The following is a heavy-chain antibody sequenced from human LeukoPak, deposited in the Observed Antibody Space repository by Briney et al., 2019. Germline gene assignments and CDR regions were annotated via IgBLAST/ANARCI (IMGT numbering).Heavy chain of an antibody. Sequence: PGGSLRLSCATSGFTFSSYGMHWVRQAPGKGLEWVAFIRYDGSNKYYADSVKGRFTISRDNSKNTLYLQMNSLRVEDTTVYYCVKGCKGLVFTRDYYMDVWGKGTTVTISS. CDR2: IRYDGSNK. V-gene: IGHV3-30*02. CDR1: GFTFSSYG. CDR3: VKGCKGLVFTRDYYMDV. J-gene: IGHJ6*03. D-gene: IGHD3/OR15-3a*01.